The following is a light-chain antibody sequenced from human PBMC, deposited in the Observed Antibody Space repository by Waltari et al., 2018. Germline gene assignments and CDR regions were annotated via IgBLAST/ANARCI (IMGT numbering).Light chain of an antibody. CDR3: ATWDDSLTGWV. J-gene: IGLJ3*02. CDR2: RNN. Sequence: QSVLTQPPSASGTPGQRVTISCSGSSSNIGSYYVYWYQQLSGTAPKLLIYRNNARPSGVPDRFSGPKSGTSASLAITGLRSEDEAHYYCATWDDSLTGWVFGGGTKLAVL. V-gene: IGLV1-47*01. CDR1: SSNIGSYY.